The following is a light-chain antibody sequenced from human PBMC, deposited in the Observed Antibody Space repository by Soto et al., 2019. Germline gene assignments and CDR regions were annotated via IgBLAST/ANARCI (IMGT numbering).Light chain of an antibody. J-gene: IGKJ1*01. CDR2: DAS. V-gene: IGKV3-15*01. CDR3: QQYNNWGT. CDR1: QSINNN. Sequence: ELVMTQSPATLSVSPGERATLSCRASQSINNNLAWYQQKPGQAPRLLIYDASTRATGIPARFSGSGSGTEFTLAISSLQSEDFAVYFCQQYNNWGTFGPGTKVEIK.